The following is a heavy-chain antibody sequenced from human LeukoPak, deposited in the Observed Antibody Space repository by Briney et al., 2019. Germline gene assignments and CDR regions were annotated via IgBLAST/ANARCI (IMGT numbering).Heavy chain of an antibody. J-gene: IGHJ4*02. CDR2: IFGSGGSA. V-gene: IGHV3-23*01. CDR1: GFTFKTYW. CDR3: GTLGVMWEIDY. Sequence: GGSLRLSCAASGFTFKTYWMHWVRQAPGKGLEWVSGIFGSGGSAHYADSVKGRFTISRDNSKNTVYLQMNCLRPEDTAVYYCGTLGVMWEIDYWGQGALVTVSS. D-gene: IGHD1-26*01.